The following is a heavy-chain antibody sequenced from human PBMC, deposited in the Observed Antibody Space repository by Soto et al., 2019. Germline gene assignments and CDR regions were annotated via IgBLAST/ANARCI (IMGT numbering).Heavy chain of an antibody. Sequence: EVQLLESGGGLGQPGGSLRLSCAASGFSFSSYAMSWVRQAPGKGLEWVSGISDSGGNTYYTDSVKGRFTISRDNTKNTLYLQMSSLRAEDTAVYYCAQGAYNSGWYYFDSWGQGTLVTVSS. V-gene: IGHV3-23*01. CDR3: AQGAYNSGWYYFDS. D-gene: IGHD6-19*01. J-gene: IGHJ4*02. CDR2: ISDSGGNT. CDR1: GFSFSSYA.